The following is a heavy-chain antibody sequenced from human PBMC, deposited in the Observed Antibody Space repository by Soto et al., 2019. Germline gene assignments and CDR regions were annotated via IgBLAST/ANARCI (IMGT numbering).Heavy chain of an antibody. CDR2: IYYSGST. CDR3: ARSPQRAVAGPVDY. V-gene: IGHV4-59*08. CDR1: GGSISSYY. J-gene: IGHJ4*02. D-gene: IGHD6-19*01. Sequence: SETLSLTCTVSGGSISSYYWSWIRQPPGKGPEWIGYIYYSGSTNYNPSLKSRVTISVDTSKNQFSLKLSSVTAADTAVYYCARSPQRAVAGPVDYWGQGTLVTVSS.